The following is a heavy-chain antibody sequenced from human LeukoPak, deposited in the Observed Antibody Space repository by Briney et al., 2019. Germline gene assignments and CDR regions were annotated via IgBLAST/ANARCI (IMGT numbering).Heavy chain of an antibody. V-gene: IGHV1-3*04. D-gene: IGHD6-13*01. CDR3: ARVSVAAAGPNFDY. CDR2: INTGNGNT. Sequence: ASVKVSCKASGYTFTNYALHWVRQAPGQRLEWMGWINTGNGNTKYSQKFQGRVTITRDTSAGTAYMELSSLRSEDTAVYYCARVSVAAAGPNFDYWGQGTLVTVSS. CDR1: GYTFTNYA. J-gene: IGHJ4*02.